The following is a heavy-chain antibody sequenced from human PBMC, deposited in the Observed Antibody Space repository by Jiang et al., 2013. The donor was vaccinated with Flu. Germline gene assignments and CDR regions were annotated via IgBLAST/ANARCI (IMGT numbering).Heavy chain of an antibody. CDR3: AREGSWLGEYYFDY. D-gene: IGHD6-19*01. CDR2: ISYDGSNK. CDR1: GFTFSSYA. V-gene: IGHV3-30-3*01. Sequence: ASGFTFSSYAMHWVRQAPGKGLEWVAVISYDGSNKYYADSVKGRFTISRDNSKNTLYLQMNSLRAEDTAVYYCAREGSWLGEYYFDYWGQGTLVTVSS. J-gene: IGHJ4*02.